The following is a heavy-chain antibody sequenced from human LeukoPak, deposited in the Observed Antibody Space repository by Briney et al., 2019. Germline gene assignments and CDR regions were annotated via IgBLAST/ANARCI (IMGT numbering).Heavy chain of an antibody. CDR1: GYTFTSYY. Sequence: ASVKVSCKASGYTFTSYYMHWVRQAPGQGLEWMGIINPSGGSTSYAQRFQGRVTMTRDTSTSTAYMELRSLRSDDTAVYYCARLYGSGPPRYMDVWGKGTTVTVSS. D-gene: IGHD3-10*01. J-gene: IGHJ6*03. CDR3: ARLYGSGPPRYMDV. CDR2: INPSGGST. V-gene: IGHV1-46*01.